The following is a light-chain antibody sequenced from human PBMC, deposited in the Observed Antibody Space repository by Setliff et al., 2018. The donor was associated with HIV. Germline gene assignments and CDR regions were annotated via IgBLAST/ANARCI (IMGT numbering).Light chain of an antibody. J-gene: IGLJ2*01. CDR3: CSYAGTGTLI. V-gene: IGLV2-23*02. CDR2: EVT. Sequence: QSALTQTASVSGSPGQSITISCTGSSSDVGTYNLVSWYQQHPGKAPKLIIFEVTKRPSGASNRFSGSKSLSTASLTISGLQAEDEADYYCCSYAGTGTLILGGGTKVTV. CDR1: SSDVGTYNL.